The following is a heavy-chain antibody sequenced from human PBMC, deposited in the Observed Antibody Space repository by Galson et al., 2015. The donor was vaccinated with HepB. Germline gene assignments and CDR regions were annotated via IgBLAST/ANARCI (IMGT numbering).Heavy chain of an antibody. D-gene: IGHD3-9*01. CDR3: ARGPTYYAGLTGLGDSYYFDP. Sequence: SVKVSCKASGYTFTTYFIHWVRQAPGQGLEWMGIINPSGGDSNYAQKFQGRVTMTRDTSTSTVYMELNSLRSEDTAVYYCARGPTYYAGLTGLGDSYYFDPWGQGTLVTVSS. V-gene: IGHV1-46*01. CDR2: INPSGGDS. J-gene: IGHJ4*02. CDR1: GYTFTTYF.